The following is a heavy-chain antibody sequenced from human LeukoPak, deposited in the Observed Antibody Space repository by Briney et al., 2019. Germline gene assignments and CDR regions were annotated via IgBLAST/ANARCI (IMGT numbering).Heavy chain of an antibody. J-gene: IGHJ4*02. D-gene: IGHD2-21*02. CDR3: ARDSAYCGGDWYSIDY. CDR2: INTDGSST. Sequence: PGGSLRLSCAASGFTFRNFWMHWVRQAPGKGLVWVSRINTDGSSTNYADSVKGRFTISRDNAKNTLYLQMNSLRGEDTAVYYCARDSAYCGGDWYSIDYWGQGTLVTVSS. V-gene: IGHV3-74*01. CDR1: GFTFRNFW.